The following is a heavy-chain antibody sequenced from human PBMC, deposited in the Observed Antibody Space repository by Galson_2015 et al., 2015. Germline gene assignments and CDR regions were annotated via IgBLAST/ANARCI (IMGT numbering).Heavy chain of an antibody. Sequence: SLRLSCAAFEFTFSSYYMSWVRQAPGKGLEWVSSISSTTTYIYYADSVKGRFTISRDNAKNPLYLQMNSLGAEDTAVYYCARQILDYDSWSGYYPTNFDYWGQGTLVTVSS. CDR3: ARQILDYDSWSGYYPTNFDY. D-gene: IGHD3-3*01. J-gene: IGHJ4*02. CDR2: ISSTTTYI. V-gene: IGHV3-21*01. CDR1: EFTFSSYY.